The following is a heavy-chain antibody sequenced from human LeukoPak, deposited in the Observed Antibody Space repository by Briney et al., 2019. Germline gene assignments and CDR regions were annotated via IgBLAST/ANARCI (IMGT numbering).Heavy chain of an antibody. V-gene: IGHV3-66*01. CDR3: ARDHGWEPNAFDI. CDR1: VFTVSSNY. Sequence: GGSLRLSCAASVFTVSSNYMSWVRQAPGEGLEWVSVIYSGGSTYYADSVKGRFTISRDNSKNTLYLQMNSLRAEDTAVYCCARDHGWEPNAFDIWGQGTMVTVSS. CDR2: IYSGGST. J-gene: IGHJ3*02. D-gene: IGHD1-26*01.